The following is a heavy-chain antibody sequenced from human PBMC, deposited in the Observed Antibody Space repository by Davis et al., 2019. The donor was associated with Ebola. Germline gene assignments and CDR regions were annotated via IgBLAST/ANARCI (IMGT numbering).Heavy chain of an antibody. V-gene: IGHV1-46*01. CDR3: AADLQLWLRGYYYYGMDV. CDR1: TYAFTSYY. CDR2: IDPSGRTT. Sequence: AASVISCKASTYAFTSYYVHWVRQAPGQGFEWMGVIDPSGRTTAYAQRFQGRVTMTRDTSTSTVYMELSSLRSEDTAVYYCAADLQLWLRGYYYYGMDVWGQGTTVTVSS. J-gene: IGHJ6*02. D-gene: IGHD5-18*01.